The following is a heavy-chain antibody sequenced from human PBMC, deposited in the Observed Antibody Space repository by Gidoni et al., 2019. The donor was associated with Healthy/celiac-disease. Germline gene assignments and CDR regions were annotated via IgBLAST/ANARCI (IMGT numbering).Heavy chain of an antibody. V-gene: IGHV3-43D*04. CDR2: ISWDGGST. D-gene: IGHD6-13*01. CDR3: AKGKHSSSWYTSFDY. Sequence: EVQLVESGGVVVQPGGSLRLSCAAFGFTFDDYAMHWVRQAPGKGLEWVSLISWDGGSTYYADSVKGRFTISRDNSKNSLYLQMNSLRAEDTALYYCAKGKHSSSWYTSFDYWGQGTLVTVSS. J-gene: IGHJ4*02. CDR1: GFTFDDYA.